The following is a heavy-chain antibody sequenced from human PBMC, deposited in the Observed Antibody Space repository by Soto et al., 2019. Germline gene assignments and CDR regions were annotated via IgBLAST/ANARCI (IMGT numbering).Heavy chain of an antibody. V-gene: IGHV4-59*08. CDR2: IYDTGRS. D-gene: IGHD6-19*01. CDR1: GGSINNYY. CDR3: ARGAGPYSGDWYSDF. Sequence: QVQLQESGPGLVKPSETLSLTCTVSGGSINNYYWNWIRQPPGKGPEWIGLIYDTGRSSYNPSLKRRVTRSVVTTKNHFSLRLCFVTAADTVVYYCARGAGPYSGDWYSDFWGQGTLVTVSS. J-gene: IGHJ4*02.